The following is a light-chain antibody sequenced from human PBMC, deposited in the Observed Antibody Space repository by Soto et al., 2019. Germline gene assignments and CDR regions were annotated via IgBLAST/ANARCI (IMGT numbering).Light chain of an antibody. J-gene: IGKJ1*01. CDR3: QQSYSTLLWT. CDR1: QSISSY. CDR2: AAS. V-gene: IGKV1-39*01. Sequence: DIQMTQSPSSLSASVGDRVTITCRASQSISSYLNWYQQKPGKAPKLLIYAASSLQSGVPSRFSGSGSGTDFTLTISRLQPEDFANYYCQQSYSTLLWTFGQGTKVEIK.